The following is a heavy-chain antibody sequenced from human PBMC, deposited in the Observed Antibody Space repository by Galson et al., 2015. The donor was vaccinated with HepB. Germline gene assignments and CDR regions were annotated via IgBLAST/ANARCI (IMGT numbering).Heavy chain of an antibody. D-gene: IGHD2-15*01. Sequence: SVKVSCKASGYTFSTYSITWVRQAPGQGLEWMGWISPYNRDTEYTRKFQGRVTMTTDTFTRTAYMELRSLRSDDTAFYYCARGALAGVVGGSQNNWFAPWGQGTLVTVSS. CDR2: ISPYNRDT. V-gene: IGHV1-18*01. CDR1: GYTFSTYS. CDR3: ARGALAGVVGGSQNNWFAP. J-gene: IGHJ5*02.